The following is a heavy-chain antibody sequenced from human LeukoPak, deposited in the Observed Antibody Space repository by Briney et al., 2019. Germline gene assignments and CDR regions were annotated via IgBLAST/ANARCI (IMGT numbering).Heavy chain of an antibody. V-gene: IGHV1-3*04. CDR2: IITGGGNT. CDR1: GYTFNGYV. J-gene: IGHJ4*02. D-gene: IGHD2/OR15-2a*01. Sequence: ASVKVSCKASGYTFNGYVMHWVRQAPGQRLEWMGWIITGGGNTHYSQKFQGRVTITRDTSAGTVYMELSSLRSEDTAVYYCARDFEAYFDYWGQGTLVTVSS. CDR3: ARDFEAYFDY.